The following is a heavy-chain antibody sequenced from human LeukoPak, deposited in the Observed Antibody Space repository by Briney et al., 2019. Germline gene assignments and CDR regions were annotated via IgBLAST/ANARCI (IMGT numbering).Heavy chain of an antibody. D-gene: IGHD6-6*01. V-gene: IGHV3-23*01. Sequence: GGSLRLSCAASGFTFSSYAMSWVRQAPGKGLEWVSAISGSGGSTYYADSVKGRFTISRDNAKNSLYLQMNSLRAEDTAVYYCARAYSSSTFDYWGQGTLVTVSS. CDR2: ISGSGGST. J-gene: IGHJ4*02. CDR3: ARAYSSSTFDY. CDR1: GFTFSSYA.